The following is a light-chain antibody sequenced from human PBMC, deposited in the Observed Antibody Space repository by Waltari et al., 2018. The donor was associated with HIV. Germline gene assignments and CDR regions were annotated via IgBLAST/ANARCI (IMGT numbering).Light chain of an antibody. CDR1: PGAVPSGYY. CDR3: LLYYGGAWV. J-gene: IGLJ3*02. CDR2: NIN. V-gene: IGLV7-43*01. Sequence: QTVVTQEPSLTVPPGGTVTLTCASSPGAVPSGYYPNWFQQKPGQAPRSLLSNINDKHSWTPARFSGSLLGGKVALTLSGVQPEDEAEYHCLLYYGGAWVFGGGTKLTVL.